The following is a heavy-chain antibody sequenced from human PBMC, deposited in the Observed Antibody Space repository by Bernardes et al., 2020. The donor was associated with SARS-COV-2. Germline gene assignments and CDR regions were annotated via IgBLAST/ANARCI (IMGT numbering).Heavy chain of an antibody. CDR1: GFTFSTYS. Sequence: GGSLRLSRAPSGFTFSTYSMNWVRQAPGKGLEWVSLISPSSTYIYYADSVKGRFTISRDDAKNSLYLQMNSLRAEDTAVYYCARVMVRGVIINDAFDIWGQGTMVTVSS. CDR2: ISPSSTYI. CDR3: ARVMVRGVIINDAFDI. D-gene: IGHD3-10*01. J-gene: IGHJ3*02. V-gene: IGHV3-21*01.